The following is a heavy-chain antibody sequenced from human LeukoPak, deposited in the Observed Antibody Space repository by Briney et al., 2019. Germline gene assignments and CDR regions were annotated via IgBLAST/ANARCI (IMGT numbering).Heavy chain of an antibody. J-gene: IGHJ4*02. CDR2: ISAYNGNT. V-gene: IGHV1-18*01. D-gene: IGHD6-13*01. CDR3: ARARGIAAAGTTYFDY. Sequence: ASVKVSCKASGYTFTSYGISWVRQAPGQGLEWMGWISAYNGNTNYAQKFQGRVTITADESTSTAYMELSSLRSEDTAVYYCARARGIAAAGTTYFDYWGQGTLVTVSS. CDR1: GYTFTSYG.